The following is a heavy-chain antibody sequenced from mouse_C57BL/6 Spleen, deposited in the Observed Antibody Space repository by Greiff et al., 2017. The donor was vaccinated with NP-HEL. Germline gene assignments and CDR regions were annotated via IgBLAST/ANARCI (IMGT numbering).Heavy chain of an antibody. CDR3: ARNGYTWFAY. J-gene: IGHJ3*01. CDR1: GLPFSDYE. D-gene: IGHD2-2*01. Sequence: EVHLVESGGGLVKPGGSLKLSCAASGLPFSDYEMHWVRQAPEKGREWVAYISSGSSTIYYADTVKGRFTISRDNAKNTLFLQMTSLRSEDTAMYYCARNGYTWFAYWGQGTLVTVSA. CDR2: ISSGSSTI. V-gene: IGHV5-17*01.